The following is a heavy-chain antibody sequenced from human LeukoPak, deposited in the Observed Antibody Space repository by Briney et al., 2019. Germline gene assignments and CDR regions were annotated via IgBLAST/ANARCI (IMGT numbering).Heavy chain of an antibody. CDR2: IDPGDSYT. V-gene: IGHV5-10-1*01. D-gene: IGHD3-10*01. Sequence: GGALQISCKASGCRFTSYWISWGRQMPGKGLEGMGKIDPGDSYTNYSPSFQGHVTISADKSVSTAYLQWSSLKASDTAIYYCARGQYYFGSGSSWGQGTLVTVYS. CDR1: GCRFTSYW. J-gene: IGHJ5*02. CDR3: ARGQYYFGSGSS.